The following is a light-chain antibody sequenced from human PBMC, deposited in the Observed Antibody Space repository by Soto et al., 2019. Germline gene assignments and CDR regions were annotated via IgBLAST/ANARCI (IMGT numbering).Light chain of an antibody. CDR2: DGS. J-gene: IGLJ2*01. V-gene: IGLV3-21*02. CDR1: NVGGKS. Sequence: SYELTQPPSVSVAPGRTARITCGGYNVGGKSVNWYQQKPGQAPVLVVYDGSDRPSGIPERFSGSNSGNTATLTISRVEAGDDADYYCQVWDSSGDHVVFGGGTKLTVL. CDR3: QVWDSSGDHVV.